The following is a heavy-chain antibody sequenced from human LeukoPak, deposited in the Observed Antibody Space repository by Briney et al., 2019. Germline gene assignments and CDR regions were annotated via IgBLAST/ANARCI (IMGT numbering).Heavy chain of an antibody. CDR2: ISSSSSYI. J-gene: IGHJ3*02. V-gene: IGHV3-21*01. D-gene: IGHD1-1*01. CDR3: ARDTQYNWNDEDAFDI. Sequence: GGSLRLSCAASGFTFSSYSMNWVRQAPGKGLEWVSSISSSSSYIYYADSVKGRFTISRDNAKNSLYLQMNSLRAEDTAVYYFARDTQYNWNDEDAFDIWGQGTMVTVSS. CDR1: GFTFSSYS.